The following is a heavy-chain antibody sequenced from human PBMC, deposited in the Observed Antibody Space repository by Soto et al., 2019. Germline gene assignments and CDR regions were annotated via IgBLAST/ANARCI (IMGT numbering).Heavy chain of an antibody. D-gene: IGHD5-18*01. J-gene: IGHJ2*01. CDR3: VRQRFTAMEGYWYFDL. V-gene: IGHV5-51*01. Sequence: PGESLKISCKGSGYSFTTYWIGWVRQMPGKGLEWMGIIYPGDSDTRYSPSFQGQVTISADKSITTAYLQWSSLKASDTAMYYCVRQRFTAMEGYWYFDLWGRGTLVTVSS. CDR2: IYPGDSDT. CDR1: GYSFTTYW.